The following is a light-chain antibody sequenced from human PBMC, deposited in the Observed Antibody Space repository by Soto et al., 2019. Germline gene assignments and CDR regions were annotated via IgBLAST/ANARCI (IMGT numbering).Light chain of an antibody. CDR2: LGS. CDR3: MEGLQSRT. V-gene: IGKV2-28*01. Sequence: DIVMTQSPLSLPVTPGEPASISCRSSQSLLHSNGFNYLDWHLKKPGQSPQLLIYLGSNRASGAPDRFSGSGSGTDFTLEISRVEAEDVGVYYCMEGLQSRTFGQGTKVDIK. J-gene: IGKJ1*01. CDR1: QSLLHSNGFNY.